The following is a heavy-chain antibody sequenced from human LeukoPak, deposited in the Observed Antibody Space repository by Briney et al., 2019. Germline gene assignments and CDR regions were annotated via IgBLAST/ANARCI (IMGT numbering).Heavy chain of an antibody. CDR1: GFTFSSYW. Sequence: GGSLRLSCAASGFTFSSYWMSWVRQAPGKGLEWVSVIYSGGSTYYADSVKGRFTISRDNSKNTLYLQMNSLRAEDTAVYYCARDRRDDSSGYDAFDIWGQGTMVTVSS. J-gene: IGHJ3*02. V-gene: IGHV3-53*01. D-gene: IGHD3-22*01. CDR2: IYSGGST. CDR3: ARDRRDDSSGYDAFDI.